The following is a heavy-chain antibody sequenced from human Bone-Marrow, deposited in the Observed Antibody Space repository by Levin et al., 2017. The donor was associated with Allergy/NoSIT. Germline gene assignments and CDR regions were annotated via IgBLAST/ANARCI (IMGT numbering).Heavy chain of an antibody. CDR1: GFTFGDYS. J-gene: IGHJ4*02. CDR3: TRDYGGNPGISDY. D-gene: IGHD4-23*01. Sequence: GESLKISCSASGFTFGDYSMSWHRQAPGQGLEWVGFIRNRAYGGTTDYAASVKGRFSISRDDSKSIVYLQMNSLKTEDTGVYYCTRDYGGNPGISDYWGQGTLVTVSS. V-gene: IGHV3-49*03. CDR2: IRNRAYGGTT.